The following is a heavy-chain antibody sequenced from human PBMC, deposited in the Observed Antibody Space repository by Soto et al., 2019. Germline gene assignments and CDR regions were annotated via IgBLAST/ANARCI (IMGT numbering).Heavy chain of an antibody. D-gene: IGHD2-2*01. V-gene: IGHV4-59*12. Sequence: SETLSLTCSVSGGSSSSGYWTWIRQPPGRGLEWIGYIYLGGSINYNPSLKSRVTISVDTAKNQFSLKLSSVTAADTAVYYCARVPDRWGQGTLVTVSS. CDR2: IYLGGSI. J-gene: IGHJ5*02. CDR3: ARVPDR. CDR1: GGSSSSGY.